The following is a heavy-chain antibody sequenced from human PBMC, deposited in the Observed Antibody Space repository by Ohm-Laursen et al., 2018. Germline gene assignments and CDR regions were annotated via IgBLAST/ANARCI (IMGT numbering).Heavy chain of an antibody. CDR2: IGSSCTPI. CDR1: GFTFSNYV. Sequence: SLRLSCSASGFTFSNYVMSWVRQAPGKGLEWVSFIGSSCTPIYYTDSVKGRFTTSRDNAKNSLYLQINSLRAEDTAVYYCARGSSTFDWWGQGTLVTVSS. V-gene: IGHV3-48*01. J-gene: IGHJ4*02. CDR3: ARGSSTFDW. D-gene: IGHD2-2*01.